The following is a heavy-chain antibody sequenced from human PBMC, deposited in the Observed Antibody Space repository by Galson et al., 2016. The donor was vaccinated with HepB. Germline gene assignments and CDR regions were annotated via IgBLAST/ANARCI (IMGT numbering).Heavy chain of an antibody. V-gene: IGHV3-33*01. CDR1: GSPLSTYG. D-gene: IGHD3-16*01. J-gene: IGHJ3*02. CDR3: ARDAFPDDACDI. Sequence: SLRLSCAASGSPLSTYGMHWVRQALGRGREWVAVIWYDGINQYYADSVKGRFTISRDISKNTLYLQMNSLRAEDTALYYCARDAFPDDACDIWGQGTMVTVSS. CDR2: IWYDGINQ.